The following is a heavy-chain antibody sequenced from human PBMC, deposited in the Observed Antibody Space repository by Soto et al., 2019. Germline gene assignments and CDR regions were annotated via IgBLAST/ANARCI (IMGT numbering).Heavy chain of an antibody. CDR2: ISYDGSNK. D-gene: IGHD3-16*02. V-gene: IGHV3-30*18. CDR1: GFTFSNYA. CDR3: VKDPSPHRRLGEVSFFDY. J-gene: IGHJ4*02. Sequence: TGGSLRLSCAASGFTFSNYAIHWVRQAPGKGLEWVAVISYDGSNKYYADSVKGRFTFSRDNSKNTLYLQMNSLRAEDTAVYYCVKDPSPHRRLGEVSFFDYWGQGTLVTVSS.